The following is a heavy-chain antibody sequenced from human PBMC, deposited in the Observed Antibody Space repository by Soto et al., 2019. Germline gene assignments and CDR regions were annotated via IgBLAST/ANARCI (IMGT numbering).Heavy chain of an antibody. Sequence: QVQLVQSGAEVKKPGSSVKVSCKASGGTFSSYAISWVRQAPGQGLEWMGGIIPIFGTANYAQKFQGRVKITVDESTSTAYMELSSLRSEDTDGYYCARDGPRYYYGSGSYYAFDYWGQGTLVTVSS. D-gene: IGHD3-10*01. CDR3: ARDGPRYYYGSGSYYAFDY. J-gene: IGHJ4*02. CDR1: GGTFSSYA. V-gene: IGHV1-69*12. CDR2: IIPIFGTA.